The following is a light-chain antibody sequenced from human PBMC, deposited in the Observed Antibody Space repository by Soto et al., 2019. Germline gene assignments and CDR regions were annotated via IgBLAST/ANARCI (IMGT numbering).Light chain of an antibody. J-gene: IGKJ3*01. CDR1: QSVSSN. V-gene: IGKV3-15*01. Sequence: EILMTQSPATLSVSPGEGATLSCRASQSVSSNLAWYQQKPGQAPRLLIYAASTRATGIPARFSGSGSGTEFTLTISSLQSEDSAVYYCHQYKNWPPESFGPGTKVDIK. CDR3: HQYKNWPPES. CDR2: AAS.